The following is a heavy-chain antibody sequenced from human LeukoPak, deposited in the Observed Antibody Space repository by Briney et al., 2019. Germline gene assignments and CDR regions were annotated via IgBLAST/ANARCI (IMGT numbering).Heavy chain of an antibody. CDR1: GYTFTNYA. D-gene: IGHD2/OR15-2a*01. Sequence: ASVKVSCKSSGYTFTNYAVIWLRQAPGQTLEWMGWVSAYSGNTNYAQNFHDRLTMTTDTSTSTAYMELRSLTSEDTAVYYCAREGRLMSDTTVHPWGQGTLVTVSP. CDR3: AREGRLMSDTTVHP. J-gene: IGHJ5*02. V-gene: IGHV1-18*01. CDR2: VSAYSGNT.